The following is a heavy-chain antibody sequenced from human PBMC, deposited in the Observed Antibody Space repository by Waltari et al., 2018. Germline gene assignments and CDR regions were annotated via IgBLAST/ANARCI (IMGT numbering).Heavy chain of an antibody. CDR1: GGSFSGYY. Sequence: QVQLQQWGAGLLKPSETLSLTCAVYGGSFSGYYWSWIRQPPGKGLEWIGEINHSGSPNSNPSLKSRVTNSVDTSKNQFSLRLSSVTAADTALYYWARALYDFWGVLNCFDPWGQGTLVTVSS. CDR2: INHSGSP. CDR3: ARALYDFWGVLNCFDP. J-gene: IGHJ5*02. V-gene: IGHV4-34*01. D-gene: IGHD3-3*01.